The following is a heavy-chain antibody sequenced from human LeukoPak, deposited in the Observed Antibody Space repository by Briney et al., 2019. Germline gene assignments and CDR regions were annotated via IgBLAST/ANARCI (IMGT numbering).Heavy chain of an antibody. Sequence: SETLSLTCTVSGGSISTSHPYWGWIRQPSGKGLQWIGSILYSGATYYNPTLESRATISLDPSKTLLSLKLTSVTASDTAVYFCARHLSGKKDFWGQGALVTVSS. D-gene: IGHD3-10*01. V-gene: IGHV4-39*01. J-gene: IGHJ4*02. CDR3: ARHLSGKKDF. CDR2: ILYSGAT. CDR1: GGSISTSHPY.